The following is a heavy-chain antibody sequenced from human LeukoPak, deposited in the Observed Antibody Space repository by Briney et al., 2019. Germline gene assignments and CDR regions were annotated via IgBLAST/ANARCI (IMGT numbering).Heavy chain of an antibody. Sequence: TGGSLRLSCAASGFTFSSYAMSWVRQAPGKGLEWVSAISGSGGSTYYADSVKGRFTISRDNSKNTLYLQMNSLRAEDTAVYYCAKASPYSSGWYWFDPWGQGTLVTVSS. J-gene: IGHJ5*02. CDR3: AKASPYSSGWYWFDP. CDR1: GFTFSSYA. CDR2: ISGSGGST. D-gene: IGHD6-19*01. V-gene: IGHV3-23*01.